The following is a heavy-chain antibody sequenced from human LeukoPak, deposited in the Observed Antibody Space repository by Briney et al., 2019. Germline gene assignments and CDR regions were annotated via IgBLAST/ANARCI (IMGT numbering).Heavy chain of an antibody. CDR1: GGSINSGDNY. CDR2: IYHYGTT. D-gene: IGHD1-26*01. J-gene: IGHJ4*02. V-gene: IGHV4-30-4*01. CDR3: ARGPSLGAHLDY. Sequence: SQTLSLTCTVSGGSINSGDNYWSWIRQPPGKGLEWIGEIYHYGTTNYNPSLKGRVTISVDKSKNQFSLKFNSVTAADTAVYYCARGPSLGAHLDYWGQGTLVTVSS.